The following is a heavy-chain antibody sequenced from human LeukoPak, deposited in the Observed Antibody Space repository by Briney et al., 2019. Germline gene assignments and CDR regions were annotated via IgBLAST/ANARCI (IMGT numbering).Heavy chain of an antibody. J-gene: IGHJ4*02. Sequence: GGSLRLSCAASGFTFSSYSMNWVRQAPGKGLEWVSYISSGSSTIYYADSVKGRFTISRDNAKNSLYLQMNSLRAEDTAVYYCARARNEDYWGQGALVTVSS. CDR3: ARARNEDY. CDR1: GFTFSSYS. CDR2: ISSGSSTI. D-gene: IGHD1-1*01. V-gene: IGHV3-48*01.